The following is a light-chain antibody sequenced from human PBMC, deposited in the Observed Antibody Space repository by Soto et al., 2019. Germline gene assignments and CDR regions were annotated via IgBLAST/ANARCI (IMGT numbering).Light chain of an antibody. J-gene: IGKJ4*01. CDR2: KTS. V-gene: IGKV1-5*03. CDR3: QQYDNYKPLT. Sequence: DIQMTQSPSTLSASVGDRVTITCRASQSISNWLAWYQQKPGKAPKLLIYKTSNLESGVPSRFSGSGSGTEFSLTISSLQPDDFATYYCQQYDNYKPLTFGGGTKVDIK. CDR1: QSISNW.